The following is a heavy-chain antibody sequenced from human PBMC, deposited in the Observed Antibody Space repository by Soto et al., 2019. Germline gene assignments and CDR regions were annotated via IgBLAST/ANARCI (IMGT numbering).Heavy chain of an antibody. CDR2: IYYSGST. CDR1: GGSISSYY. Sequence: PSETLSLTCTVSGGSISSYYWSWIRQPPGKGLEWIGYIYYSGSTNYNPSLKSRVTISVDTSKNQFSLKLSSVTAEDTAVYYCAREGGSYFFDYWGQGTPVTVSS. V-gene: IGHV4-59*01. CDR3: AREGGSYFFDY. D-gene: IGHD5-18*01. J-gene: IGHJ4*01.